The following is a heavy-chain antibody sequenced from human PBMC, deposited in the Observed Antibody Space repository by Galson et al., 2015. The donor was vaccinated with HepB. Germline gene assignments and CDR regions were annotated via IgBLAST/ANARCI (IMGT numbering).Heavy chain of an antibody. Sequence: LRLSCAASGFDVSAFAMHWVRQTPGKGLEWVAVLSSNEKNIYYADSVRGRFTISRDNSKDTLYLQMNSLRAEDTAEYYCARTFYFDYWGQGTPVTVSS. V-gene: IGHV3-30*04. CDR1: GFDVSAFA. CDR3: ARTFYFDY. J-gene: IGHJ4*02. CDR2: LSSNEKNI.